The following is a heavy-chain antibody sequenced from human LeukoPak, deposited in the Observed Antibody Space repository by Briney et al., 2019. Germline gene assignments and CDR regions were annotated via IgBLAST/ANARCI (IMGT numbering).Heavy chain of an antibody. D-gene: IGHD1-14*01. CDR1: GGTFSSYA. CDR3: ARQELHISGLRY. Sequence: ASVKVSCKASGGTFSSYAISWVRQAPGQGLEWMGGIIPIFGTANYAQKFQGRVTITADESTSTAYMELSSLRSEDTAVYYCARQELHISGLRYWGQGTLVTVSS. V-gene: IGHV1-69*13. J-gene: IGHJ4*02. CDR2: IIPIFGTA.